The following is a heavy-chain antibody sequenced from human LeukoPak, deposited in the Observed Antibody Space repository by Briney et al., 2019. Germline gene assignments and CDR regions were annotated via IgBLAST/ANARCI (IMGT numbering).Heavy chain of an antibody. Sequence: GRSLRLSCAASGFTFDDYAMPWVRQAPGKGLEWVSGISWNSGSIAYADSVKGRFTISRDNAKNSLYLQMNSLRAEDTALYYCVKDIGSGWFNWFDPWGQGTLVTVSS. J-gene: IGHJ5*02. D-gene: IGHD2-15*01. CDR2: ISWNSGSI. CDR3: VKDIGSGWFNWFDP. V-gene: IGHV3-9*01. CDR1: GFTFDDYA.